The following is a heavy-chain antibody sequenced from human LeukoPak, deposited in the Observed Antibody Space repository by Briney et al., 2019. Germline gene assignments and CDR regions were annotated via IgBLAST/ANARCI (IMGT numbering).Heavy chain of an antibody. V-gene: IGHV1-18*04. Sequence: ASVKVSCKASGYTFTSYGICWVRQAPGQGREWRGWISAYNGNTNYAQKLQGRVTMTTDTSTSTAYMELRSLRSDDTAVYYCARDASALLWFGELVSGWGTYYFDYWGQGTLVTVSS. CDR3: ARDASALLWFGELVSGWGTYYFDY. J-gene: IGHJ4*02. CDR2: ISAYNGNT. D-gene: IGHD3-10*01. CDR1: GYTFTSYG.